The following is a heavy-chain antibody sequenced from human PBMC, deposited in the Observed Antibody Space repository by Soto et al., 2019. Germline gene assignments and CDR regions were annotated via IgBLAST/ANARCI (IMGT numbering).Heavy chain of an antibody. Sequence: PSETLSLTCTVSGGSISSSSYYWGWIRQPPGKGLEWIGSIYYSGSTYYNPSLKSRVTISVDTSKNQFSLKLSSVTAADTAVYYCARLYGGYSNWFDPWGQGTLVTVSS. D-gene: IGHD2-21*02. J-gene: IGHJ5*02. CDR2: IYYSGST. CDR1: GGSISSSSYY. CDR3: ARLYGGYSNWFDP. V-gene: IGHV4-39*01.